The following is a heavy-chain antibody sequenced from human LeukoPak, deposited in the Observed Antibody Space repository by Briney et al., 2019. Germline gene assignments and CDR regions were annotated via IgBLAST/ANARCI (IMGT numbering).Heavy chain of an antibody. D-gene: IGHD2-2*02. CDR3: ARDLGCSSTSCYTDYYYYMDV. CDR2: ISSSGSTI. V-gene: IGHV3-11*01. CDR1: GFTFSDYY. Sequence: GGSLRLSCAASGFTFSDYYMSWIRQAPGKGLEWVSYISSSGSTIYYADSVKGRFTISRDNAKNSLYLQMNSLRAEDTAVYYCARDLGCSSTSCYTDYYYYMDVWAKGPRSPSP. J-gene: IGHJ6*03.